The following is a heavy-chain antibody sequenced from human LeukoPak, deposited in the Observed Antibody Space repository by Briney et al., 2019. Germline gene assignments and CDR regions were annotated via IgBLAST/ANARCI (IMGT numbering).Heavy chain of an antibody. Sequence: GGSLRLSCAASGFTFSSYSMNWVRQAPGKGLEWVSSISSSSSYIYYADSVKGRFTISRDNAKNSLYLQMNSLRAEDTAVYYCARGATSSSWYQAFDIWGQGTMVTVSS. D-gene: IGHD6-13*01. J-gene: IGHJ3*02. CDR3: ARGATSSSWYQAFDI. V-gene: IGHV3-21*01. CDR2: ISSSSSYI. CDR1: GFTFSSYS.